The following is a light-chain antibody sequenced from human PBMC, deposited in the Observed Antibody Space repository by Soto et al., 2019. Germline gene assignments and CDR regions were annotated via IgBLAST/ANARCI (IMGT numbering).Light chain of an antibody. CDR3: QQHNTWLRT. Sequence: EVVMTQSPATLSVSPGERVTLSCRASQSINAHLAWYQQKPGQAPRLLIHGASTRATGIPARFSGSGFGTECNRPHSSLHTEDFAVYYCQQHNTWLRTCGQGTKVEIQ. CDR1: QSINAH. V-gene: IGKV3-15*01. J-gene: IGKJ1*01. CDR2: GAS.